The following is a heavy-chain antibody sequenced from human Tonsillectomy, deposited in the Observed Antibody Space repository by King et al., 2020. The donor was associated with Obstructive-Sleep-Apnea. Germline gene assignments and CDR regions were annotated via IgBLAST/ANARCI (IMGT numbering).Heavy chain of an antibody. CDR1: GGSISSYY. V-gene: IGHV4-59*08. J-gene: IGHJ3*02. CDR3: ARNAGKKMFPIAVAGIDAFDI. Sequence: VQLQESGPGLVKPSETLSLTYTVSGGSISSYYWSWIRQPPGKGLEWIGYIYYSGSTNYNPSLKSRVTISVDTSKNQFSLKLSSVTAADTAVYYCARNAGKKMFPIAVAGIDAFDIWGQGTMVTVSS. D-gene: IGHD6-19*01. CDR2: IYYSGST.